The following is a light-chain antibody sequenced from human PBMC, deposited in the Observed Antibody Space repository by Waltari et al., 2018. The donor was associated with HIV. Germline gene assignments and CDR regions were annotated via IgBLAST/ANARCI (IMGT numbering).Light chain of an antibody. CDR2: KES. Sequence: IQLTQSPSTLSASMGDRINITSRPRQTINNLLAWYLHKPGKAPKLLIYKESNVEIGVPSRFSGSGSGTEFTLTINSLQPDDFATYYCQQYDSHSPEIFTFGPGTKVDL. V-gene: IGKV1-5*03. CDR1: QTINNL. J-gene: IGKJ3*01. CDR3: QQYDSHSPEIFT.